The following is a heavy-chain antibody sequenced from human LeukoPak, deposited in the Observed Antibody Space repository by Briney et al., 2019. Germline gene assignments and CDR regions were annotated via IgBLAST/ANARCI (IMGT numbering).Heavy chain of an antibody. Sequence: SETLSLTCAVYGGSFSGYYWSWIRQPPGKGLEWIGEINHSGSTNYNPSLKSRVTISVDTSKNQFSLKLSSVTAADTAVYYCARKNYDFWSGYYTGEYYFDYWGQGTLVTVSS. CDR2: INHSGST. V-gene: IGHV4-34*01. D-gene: IGHD3-3*01. CDR3: ARKNYDFWSGYYTGEYYFDY. J-gene: IGHJ4*02. CDR1: GGSFSGYY.